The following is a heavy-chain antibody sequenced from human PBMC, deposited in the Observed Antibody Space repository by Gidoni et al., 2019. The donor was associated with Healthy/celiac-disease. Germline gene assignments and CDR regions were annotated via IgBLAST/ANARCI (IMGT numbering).Heavy chain of an antibody. CDR3: ARDLVIGSSSSRKVYYGMDV. J-gene: IGHJ6*02. Sequence: QVQLQESGPGLVTPSETLSLTCTVSGGSISSYYCSWIRQPAGKGLEWIGRIYTMGSTNYTPSLKSRVTMSVDTSKNQFSLKLSSVTAADTAVYYCARDLVIGSSSSRKVYYGMDVWGQGTTVTVSS. CDR1: GGSISSYY. V-gene: IGHV4-4*07. CDR2: IYTMGST. D-gene: IGHD6-13*01.